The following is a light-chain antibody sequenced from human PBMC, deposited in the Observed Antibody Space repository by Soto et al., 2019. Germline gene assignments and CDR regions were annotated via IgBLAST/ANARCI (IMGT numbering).Light chain of an antibody. CDR1: QSIVTW. CDR3: QQYDSYWT. V-gene: IGKV1-5*03. Sequence: DIQMTQFPSTLSASIGDRVTITCRASQSIVTWLAWYQQKPGKAPKVLIYKASSLESGVPSRFSGNGSGTEFSLTISSLQPDEVATYYCQQYDSYWTFGQGTKVEIK. J-gene: IGKJ1*01. CDR2: KAS.